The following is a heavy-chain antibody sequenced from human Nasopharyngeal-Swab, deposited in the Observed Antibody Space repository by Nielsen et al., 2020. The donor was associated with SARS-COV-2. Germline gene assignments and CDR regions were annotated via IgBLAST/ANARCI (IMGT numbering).Heavy chain of an antibody. V-gene: IGHV1-69*01. CDR3: ARGGDYYDSSGYYYASYYYMDV. Sequence: WVRQAPGQGLEWMGGIIPIFGTANYAQKFQGRVTITADESTSTAYMERSSLRSEDTAVYYCARGGDYYDSSGYYYASYYYMDVWGKGTTVTVSS. J-gene: IGHJ6*03. D-gene: IGHD3-22*01. CDR2: IIPIFGTA.